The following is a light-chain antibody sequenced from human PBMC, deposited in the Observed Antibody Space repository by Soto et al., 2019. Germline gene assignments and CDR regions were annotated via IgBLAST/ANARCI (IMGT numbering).Light chain of an antibody. CDR1: QGISSY. CDR2: AAS. CDR3: QQLNSYPLT. V-gene: IGKV1-9*01. J-gene: IGKJ4*01. Sequence: DIQLTQSPSFLSASVGDRVTITCRASQGISSYLAWYQQKPGKAPKLLIYAASTLQSGVPSRFSGSGSGTEFTLTISSLQPEDFATYYRQQLNSYPLTFGGGTKV.